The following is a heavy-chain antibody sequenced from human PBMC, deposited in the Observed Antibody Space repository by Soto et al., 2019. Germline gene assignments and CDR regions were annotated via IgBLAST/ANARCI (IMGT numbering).Heavy chain of an antibody. J-gene: IGHJ4*02. CDR1: GFTFSSYA. Sequence: QVQLVESGGGVVQPGRSLRLSCAASGFTFSSYAMHWVRQAPGKGLEWVAVISYDGSNKYYADSVKGRFTISRDNSKXXXXXXXXXXXXXXXXXYYCARETDCSGGSCYYFDYWGQGTLVTVSS. D-gene: IGHD2-15*01. V-gene: IGHV3-30-3*01. CDR3: ARETDCSGGSCYYFDY. CDR2: ISYDGSNK.